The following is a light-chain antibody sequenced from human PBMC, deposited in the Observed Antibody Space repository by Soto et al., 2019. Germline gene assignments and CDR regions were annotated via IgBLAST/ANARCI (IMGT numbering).Light chain of an antibody. CDR1: QSVSSN. V-gene: IGKV3-15*01. Sequence: EIVMTQSPATLSVSPGERATLSCRASQSVSSNLAWYQQKPGRAPRLLIYGASTRATGMPARFSGSGSGTEFTLTISSLQSEDFAIYYCQQYNDWPVFGQGTKVDIK. CDR2: GAS. J-gene: IGKJ1*01. CDR3: QQYNDWPV.